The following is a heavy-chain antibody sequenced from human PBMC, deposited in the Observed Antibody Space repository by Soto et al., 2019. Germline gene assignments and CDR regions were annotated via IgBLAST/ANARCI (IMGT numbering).Heavy chain of an antibody. CDR2: VFSSGRT. Sequence: QGQLQESGPGLLKPSETLSLTCTISGASTGGYYWSWIRQSPGRGLEWIGYVFSSGRTNYSPSLQGRVAISIDTPTRQFFLKLTSVTAADTALYYCARHWWSSGSYLVFDSWGQGTQVTVSS. J-gene: IGHJ4*02. D-gene: IGHD6-19*01. V-gene: IGHV4-59*08. CDR1: GASTGGYY. CDR3: ARHWWSSGSYLVFDS.